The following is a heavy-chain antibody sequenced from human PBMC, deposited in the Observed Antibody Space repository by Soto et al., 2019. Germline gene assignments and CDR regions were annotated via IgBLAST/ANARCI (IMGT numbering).Heavy chain of an antibody. Sequence: QVQLQESGPGLVKPSQTLSLTCTVSGGSISSGDYYWSWIRQHPGKGLEWIGYIYYSGSTYYNPSIKSRVTISVDTSKNQFPLKLSSVTAADTAVYYCARWWSGSRQGFDPWGQGTLVTVSS. V-gene: IGHV4-31*03. J-gene: IGHJ5*02. CDR2: IYYSGST. D-gene: IGHD3-3*01. CDR1: GGSISSGDYY. CDR3: ARWWSGSRQGFDP.